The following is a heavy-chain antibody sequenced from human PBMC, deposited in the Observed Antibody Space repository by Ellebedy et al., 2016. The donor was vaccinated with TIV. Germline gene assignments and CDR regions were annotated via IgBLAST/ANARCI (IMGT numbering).Heavy chain of an antibody. CDR1: GYTFTSYA. J-gene: IGHJ6*02. V-gene: IGHV1-3*01. Sequence: ASVKVSCKASGYTFTSYAMHWVRQAPGQRLEWMGWINAGNGNTNYSKKFQGRVTITRDTSASTAYMELSSLRSEDTAVYYGARDDSGSYSEDYYYGMDVWGQGTTVTVSS. CDR2: INAGNGNT. D-gene: IGHD1-26*01. CDR3: ARDDSGSYSEDYYYGMDV.